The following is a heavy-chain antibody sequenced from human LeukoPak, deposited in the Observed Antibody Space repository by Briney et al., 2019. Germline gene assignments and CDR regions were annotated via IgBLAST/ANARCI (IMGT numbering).Heavy chain of an antibody. CDR2: ISSSSSYI. J-gene: IGHJ2*01. CDR3: ARVVGKPRIVGAGRLEWYFDL. CDR1: GFTFSSYS. Sequence: GGSLRLSCAASGFTFSSYSMNWVRQAPGKGLEWVSSISSSSSYIYYADSVKGRFTISRDNAKNSLYLQMNSLRAEDTAVYYCARVVGKPRIVGAGRLEWYFDLWGRGTLVTVSS. D-gene: IGHD1-26*01. V-gene: IGHV3-21*01.